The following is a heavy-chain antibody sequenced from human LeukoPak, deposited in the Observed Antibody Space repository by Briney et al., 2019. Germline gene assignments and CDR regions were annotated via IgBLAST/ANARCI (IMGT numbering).Heavy chain of an antibody. CDR1: GYTFTSYA. V-gene: IGHV7-4-1*02. CDR2: INTKTGNP. D-gene: IGHD5-12*01. J-gene: IGHJ6*03. Sequence: ASVKVSCKASGYTFTSYAMNWVRQAPGQGLEWVGWINTKTGNPTYAQGFTGRLVLSLDTSVSTAYLQISSLKEGDSAVYYCGXAKXGYSDYKRLFYYYYMDVWGKGTTVTVSS. CDR3: GXAKXGYSDYKRLFYYYYMDV.